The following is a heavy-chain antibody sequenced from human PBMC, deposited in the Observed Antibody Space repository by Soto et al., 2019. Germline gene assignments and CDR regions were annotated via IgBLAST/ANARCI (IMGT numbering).Heavy chain of an antibody. V-gene: IGHV1-3*01. CDR2: INAGNGNT. Sequence: GASVKVSCKASGYTFTSYAMHWVRQAPGQRLEWMGWINAGNGNTKYSQKFQGRVTITRDTSASTAYMELSSLRSEDTAVYYCARDQGSSRPINDAFDIWGQGTMVTVSS. D-gene: IGHD6-13*01. CDR3: ARDQGSSRPINDAFDI. J-gene: IGHJ3*02. CDR1: GYTFTSYA.